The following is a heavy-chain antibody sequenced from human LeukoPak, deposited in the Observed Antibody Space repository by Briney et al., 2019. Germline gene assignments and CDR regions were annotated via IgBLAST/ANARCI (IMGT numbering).Heavy chain of an antibody. CDR2: ISGSGGST. CDR3: AKGWDPDYYYYYMDV. V-gene: IGHV3-23*01. Sequence: PGGSLRLSCAASGFTFSSYAMNWVRQAPGKGLEWVSAISGSGGSTYYADSVKGRFTISRDNSKNTLYLQMNSLRAEDTAVYYCAKGWDPDYYYYYMDVWGKGTTVTVSS. J-gene: IGHJ6*03. CDR1: GFTFSSYA. D-gene: IGHD1-26*01.